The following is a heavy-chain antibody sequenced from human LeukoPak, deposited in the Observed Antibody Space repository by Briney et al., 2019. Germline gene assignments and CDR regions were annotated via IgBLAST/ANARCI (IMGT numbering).Heavy chain of an antibody. CDR3: ARRIQGMAPYYFDY. CDR1: GFTFSSYW. Sequence: PGGSLRLSCTASGFTFSSYWIHWVRQAPGKGLVWVSRINSDGGSTSYADSVKGRFTISRGNAKNTLYLQMNSLRAEDTAVYYCARRIQGMAPYYFDYWGQGTLVTVSS. D-gene: IGHD5-24*01. CDR2: INSDGGST. V-gene: IGHV3-74*01. J-gene: IGHJ4*02.